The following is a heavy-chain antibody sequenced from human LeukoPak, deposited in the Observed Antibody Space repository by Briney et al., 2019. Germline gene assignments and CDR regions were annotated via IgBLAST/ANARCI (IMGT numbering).Heavy chain of an antibody. V-gene: IGHV3-23*01. J-gene: IGHJ4*02. CDR2: ISGSGGST. CDR3: AKGYGSGSSRYYFDY. D-gene: IGHD3-10*01. CDR1: GFTFSSYA. Sequence: GGSLRLSCAASGFTFSSYAMSWVRQAPGKGLEWVSTISGSGGSTYYADSVKGRFTISRDNSKNTLYLQMDSLRAEDTAVYYCAKGYGSGSSRYYFDYWGQGTLVTVSS.